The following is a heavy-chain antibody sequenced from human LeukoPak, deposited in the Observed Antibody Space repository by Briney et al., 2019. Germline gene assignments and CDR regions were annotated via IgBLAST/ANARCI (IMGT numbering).Heavy chain of an antibody. D-gene: IGHD4-11*01. J-gene: IGHJ4*02. CDR2: ISAYNGNT. Sequence: ASVKVSCKASGYTFTSYGTSWVRQAPGQGLEWMGWISAYNGNTNCAQKLQGRVTMTTDTSTSTAYMELRSLRSDDTAVYYCATDYGNYAWYYFDYWGQGTLVTVSS. CDR1: GYTFTSYG. V-gene: IGHV1-18*01. CDR3: ATDYGNYAWYYFDY.